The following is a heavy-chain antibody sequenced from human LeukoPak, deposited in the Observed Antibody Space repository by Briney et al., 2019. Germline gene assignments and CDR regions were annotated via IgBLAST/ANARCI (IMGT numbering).Heavy chain of an antibody. Sequence: KPSETLSLTCAVYGGSFSGYYWSWIRQPPGKGLEWIGSIYHSGSTYYNPSLKSRVTISVDTSKNQFSLKLSSVTAADTAVYYCARGNWNDVVGYYFDYWGQGTLVTVSS. V-gene: IGHV4-34*01. J-gene: IGHJ4*02. CDR3: ARGNWNDVVGYYFDY. CDR1: GGSFSGYY. CDR2: IYHSGST. D-gene: IGHD1-1*01.